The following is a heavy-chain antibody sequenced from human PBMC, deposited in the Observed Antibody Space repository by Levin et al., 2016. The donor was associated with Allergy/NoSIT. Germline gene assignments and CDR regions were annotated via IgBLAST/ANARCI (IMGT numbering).Heavy chain of an antibody. Sequence: GGSLRLSCAASGFTFSSHAMSWVRQAPGKGLEWVSGISGSGGSTNYADSVKGRFTISRDNSKNTLSLQMNSLRAEDTAVYCCAKVSGPDWSSGWWFDYWGQGALVTVSS. CDR1: GFTFSSHA. CDR3: AKVSGPDWSSGWWFDY. D-gene: IGHD6-19*01. V-gene: IGHV3-23*01. CDR2: ISGSGGST. J-gene: IGHJ4*02.